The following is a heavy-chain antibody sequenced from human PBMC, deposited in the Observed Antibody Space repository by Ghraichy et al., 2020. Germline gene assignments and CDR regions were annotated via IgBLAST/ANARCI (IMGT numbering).Heavy chain of an antibody. J-gene: IGHJ6*02. Sequence: GESLNISCADSGFTFSSYAMTWVRQAPGKGLEWVSLITGRGNSTYYADSVKGRFTISRDNSKNTLYLQMNSLRAEDTAVYYCAKFIRDGYSYYSYGMDVWGQGTTVTVSS. CDR3: AKFIRDGYSYYSYGMDV. V-gene: IGHV3-23*01. CDR2: ITGRGNST. CDR1: GFTFSSYA. D-gene: IGHD5-24*01.